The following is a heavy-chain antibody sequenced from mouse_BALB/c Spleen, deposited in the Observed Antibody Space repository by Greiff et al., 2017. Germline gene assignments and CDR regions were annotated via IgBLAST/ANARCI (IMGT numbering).Heavy chain of an antibody. Sequence: VQLVESGPGLVAPSQSLSITCTVSGFSLTGYGVNWVRQPPGKGLEWLGMIWGDGSTDYNSALKSRLSISKDNSKSQVFLKMNSLQTDDTARYYCASYYGSSNYYAMDYWGQGTSVTVSS. V-gene: IGHV2-6-7*01. J-gene: IGHJ4*01. CDR3: ASYYGSSNYYAMDY. D-gene: IGHD1-1*01. CDR2: IWGDGST. CDR1: GFSLTGYG.